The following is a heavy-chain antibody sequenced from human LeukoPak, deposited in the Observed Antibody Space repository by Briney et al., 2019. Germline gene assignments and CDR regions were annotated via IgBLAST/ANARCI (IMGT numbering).Heavy chain of an antibody. Sequence: GGSLRLPCAASGFTLSTYGMHWVRQAPGKGPEWVAVISYDGSTKYYTDSVKGRFTISRGNSKNTLYLQMDSLRTEDTAVYYCAKVGVSNRWSYYFDDWGQGTLVTVSS. D-gene: IGHD2-21*01. CDR1: GFTLSTYG. V-gene: IGHV3-30*18. CDR2: ISYDGSTK. CDR3: AKVGVSNRWSYYFDD. J-gene: IGHJ4*02.